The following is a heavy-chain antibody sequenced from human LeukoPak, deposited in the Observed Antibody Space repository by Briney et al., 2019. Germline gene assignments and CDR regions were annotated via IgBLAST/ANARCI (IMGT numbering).Heavy chain of an antibody. V-gene: IGHV1-46*01. CDR2: INPSGGST. D-gene: IGHD2-2*01. J-gene: IGHJ6*02. CDR3: ARDGYAYCSSTSCLYYYYYGMDV. Sequence: ASVKVSCKASGYTFTSYYMHRVRQAPGQGLEWMGIINPSGGSTSYAQKFQGRVTMTRDTSTSTVYMELSSLRSEDTAVYYCARDGYAYCSSTSCLYYYYYGMDVWGQGDHGHRLL. CDR1: GYTFTSYY.